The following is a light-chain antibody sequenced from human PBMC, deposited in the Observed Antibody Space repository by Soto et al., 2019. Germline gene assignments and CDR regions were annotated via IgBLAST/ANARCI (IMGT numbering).Light chain of an antibody. V-gene: IGLV2-14*01. Sequence: QSVLTQPASVSGSPGQAITISCSGSSSDVGAHNFVSWYQHHPGKAPKLMIYEVSSRPSGVSNRFSGSKSGNTASLTISGLQAEDEADYYCNSYKSSNNYVFGSGTKVTVL. CDR3: NSYKSSNNYV. CDR1: SSDVGAHNF. CDR2: EVS. J-gene: IGLJ1*01.